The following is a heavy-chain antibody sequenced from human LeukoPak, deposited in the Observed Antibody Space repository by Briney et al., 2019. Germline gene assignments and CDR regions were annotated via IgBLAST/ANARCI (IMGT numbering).Heavy chain of an antibody. CDR3: ARTAMASIADYFDY. Sequence: SETLSLTCTVSSGSVSGHYWSWIRHPPGKGLGWIGYIHYSGSTNSDPSLKSRVTLSIDTSKNQFSLELRSVTAAHTAVFYCARTAMASIADYFDYWGQGLMVTVSS. CDR2: IHYSGST. V-gene: IGHV4-59*02. D-gene: IGHD5-24*01. J-gene: IGHJ4*02. CDR1: SGSVSGHY.